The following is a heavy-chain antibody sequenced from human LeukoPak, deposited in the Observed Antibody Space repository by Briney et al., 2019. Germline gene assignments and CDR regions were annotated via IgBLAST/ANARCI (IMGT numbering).Heavy chain of an antibody. J-gene: IGHJ3*02. V-gene: IGHV3-23*01. Sequence: SGGSLRLSCAASGFTFSNYAMSWVRQAPGKGLEWVSAISGSGGSTYYADSVKGRFTISRDNSKNTLYLQMNSLRAEDTAVYYCAKEGREETVAFDIWGQGTMVTVSS. CDR3: AKEGREETVAFDI. CDR1: GFTFSNYA. CDR2: ISGSGGST.